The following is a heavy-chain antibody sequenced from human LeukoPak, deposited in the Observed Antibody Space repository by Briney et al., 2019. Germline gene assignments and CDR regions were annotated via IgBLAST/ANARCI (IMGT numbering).Heavy chain of an antibody. CDR2: ISSSSSTI. V-gene: IGHV3-48*01. CDR3: ARDFLPINYDILTGYPYYFDY. J-gene: IGHJ4*02. Sequence: GSLRLSCAASGFTFSSYSMNWVRQAPGKGLEWVSYISSSSSTIYYADSVKGRFTISRDNAKNSLYLQMNSLRAEDTAVYYCARDFLPINYDILTGYPYYFDYWGQGTLVTVSS. CDR1: GFTFSSYS. D-gene: IGHD3-9*01.